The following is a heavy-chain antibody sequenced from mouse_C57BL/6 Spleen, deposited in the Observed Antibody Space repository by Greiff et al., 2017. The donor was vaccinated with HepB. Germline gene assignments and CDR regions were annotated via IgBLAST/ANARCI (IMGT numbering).Heavy chain of an antibody. J-gene: IGHJ2*01. Sequence: VQLQQSGAELARPGASVKLSSKASGYTFTSYWMDWVKQRPGQGLEWIGNIYPSDSETHYNQKFKDKATLTVDKSSSTAYMQLSSLTSEDSAVYYCARGVGQDYWGQGTTLTVSS. CDR3: ARGVGQDY. CDR2: IYPSDSET. V-gene: IGHV1-61*01. D-gene: IGHD3-3*01. CDR1: GYTFTSYW.